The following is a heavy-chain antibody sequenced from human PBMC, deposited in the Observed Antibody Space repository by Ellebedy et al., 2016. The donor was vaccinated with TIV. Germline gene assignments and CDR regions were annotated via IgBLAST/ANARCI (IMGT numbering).Heavy chain of an antibody. Sequence: GESLKISCAASGFTFSSYAMSWVRQAPGKGLEWVSTISHTGSRTYYANSVEGRFIISRDNSKNTLYLQMNSLRAEDTAVYYCARDFDSWGQGTLVTVSS. CDR1: GFTFSSYA. V-gene: IGHV3-23*01. J-gene: IGHJ4*02. CDR3: ARDFDS. CDR2: ISHTGSRT.